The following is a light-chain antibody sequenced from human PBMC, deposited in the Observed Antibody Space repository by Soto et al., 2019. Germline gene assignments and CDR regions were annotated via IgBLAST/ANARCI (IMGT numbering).Light chain of an antibody. J-gene: IGKJ1*01. CDR3: QQYDTYWT. V-gene: IGKV1-5*03. CDR1: QNINSW. CDR2: KAS. Sequence: GDRVTLTCRASQNINSWLAWYQQKPGKAPKLLIHKASSLQSGVPSRFSGSGSGTEFTLTISSLQPGDFATYYCQQYDTYWTFGQGTKVDIK.